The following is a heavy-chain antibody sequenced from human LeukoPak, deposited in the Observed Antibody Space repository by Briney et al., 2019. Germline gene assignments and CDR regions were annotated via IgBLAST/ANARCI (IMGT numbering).Heavy chain of an antibody. CDR1: GGSISSGGYY. CDR2: IYYSGST. V-gene: IGHV4-31*03. J-gene: IGHJ4*02. CDR3: ARGGTVTTWVDY. Sequence: SETLSLTCTVSGGSISSGGYYWSWIRQHPGKGLEWIGYIYYSGSTYYNPSLKSRVTISVDTSKNQFSLKLSSVTAADTAAYYCARGGTVTTWVDYWGQGTLVTVSS. D-gene: IGHD4-11*01.